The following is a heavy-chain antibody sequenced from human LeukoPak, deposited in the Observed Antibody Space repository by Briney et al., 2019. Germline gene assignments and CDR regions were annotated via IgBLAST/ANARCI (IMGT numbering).Heavy chain of an antibody. V-gene: IGHV4-4*07. Sequence: PSETLSLTCTVSGGSISGHYWSWIRQPAGKGLEHIGRIYSSGSTNYNPSLKSRVTMSVDTSKNQFSLKLSSVTAADTAVYYCARDYNLRSGWYERDAFDIWGQGTMVTVSS. J-gene: IGHJ3*02. D-gene: IGHD6-19*01. CDR1: GGSISGHY. CDR2: IYSSGST. CDR3: ARDYNLRSGWYERDAFDI.